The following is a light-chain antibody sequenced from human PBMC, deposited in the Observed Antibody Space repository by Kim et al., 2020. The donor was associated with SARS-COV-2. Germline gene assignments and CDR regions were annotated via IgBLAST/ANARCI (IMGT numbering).Light chain of an antibody. V-gene: IGKV1-39*01. J-gene: IGKJ2*01. CDR2: AAS. Sequence: DIQMTQSPSSLSASIGDRVAITCRASENISDYLNWYHHKPGQAPKLLVYAASNLQTGVPSRFSGGGSGTIFTLTIISLQPEDFATFYCQQSYTPPYTFGQGTKLEI. CDR3: QQSYTPPYT. CDR1: ENISDY.